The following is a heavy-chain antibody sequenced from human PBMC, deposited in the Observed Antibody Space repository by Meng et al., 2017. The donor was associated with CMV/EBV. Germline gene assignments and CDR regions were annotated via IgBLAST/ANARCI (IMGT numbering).Heavy chain of an antibody. J-gene: IGHJ5*02. V-gene: IGHV4-39*01. CDR3: ARHNYYGSGSYYNWFDP. Sequence: SETLSLTCTVSGSSISSSSYYWGWIRQPPGKGLEWIGSIYYSGSTYYNPSLKSRVTISVDTSKNQFSLKLSSVTAADTAVYYCARHNYYGSGSYYNWFDPWGQGTLVTVSS. CDR1: GSSISSSSYY. CDR2: IYYSGST. D-gene: IGHD3-10*01.